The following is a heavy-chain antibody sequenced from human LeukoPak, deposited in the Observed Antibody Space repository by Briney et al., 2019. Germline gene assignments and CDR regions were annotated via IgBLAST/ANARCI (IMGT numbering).Heavy chain of an antibody. CDR2: INHSGST. V-gene: IGHV4-34*01. CDR3: ARDHLPDAIHYFDY. D-gene: IGHD2-2*01. J-gene: IGHJ4*02. CDR1: GGSFSGYY. Sequence: SETLSLTCAVYGGSFSGYYWSWIRRPPGKGLEWIGEINHSGSTNYNPSLKSRVTISVDTSKNQFSLKLSSVTAADTAVYYCARDHLPDAIHYFDYWGQGTLVTVSS.